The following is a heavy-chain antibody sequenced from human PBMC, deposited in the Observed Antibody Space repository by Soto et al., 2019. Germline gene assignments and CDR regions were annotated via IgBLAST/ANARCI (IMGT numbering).Heavy chain of an antibody. V-gene: IGHV3-30*18. CDR3: AKALQGSGTYSYFDY. Sequence: QVQLVESGGGVVQPGRSLRLSCAASGFTFSSYAMHWVRQAPGNGLEWVAVIWYDGSNKNYADSVKGRFPISRDNSKNTLYLQMNSLRTEDTAVYYCAKALQGSGTYSYFDYWGQGILVTFYS. CDR1: GFTFSSYA. J-gene: IGHJ4*02. D-gene: IGHD3-10*01. CDR2: IWYDGSNK.